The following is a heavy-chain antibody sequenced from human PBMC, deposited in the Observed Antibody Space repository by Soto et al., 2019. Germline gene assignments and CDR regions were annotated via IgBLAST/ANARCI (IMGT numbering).Heavy chain of an antibody. D-gene: IGHD6-13*01. CDR1: GGSISSGGYY. CDR3: ARDRPAAGDLDY. CDR2: IYYSGST. Sequence: PSETLSLTCTVSGGSISSGGYYWSWIRQHPGKGLEWIGYIYYSGSTYYNPSLKSRVTISVDTSKNQFSLKLSSVTAADTAVYYCARDRPAAGDLDYWGQGTLVTVSA. J-gene: IGHJ4*02. V-gene: IGHV4-31*03.